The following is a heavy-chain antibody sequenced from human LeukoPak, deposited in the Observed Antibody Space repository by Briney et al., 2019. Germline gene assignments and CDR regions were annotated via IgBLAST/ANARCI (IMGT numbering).Heavy chain of an antibody. CDR2: IYPGDSDT. CDR1: GYSFTGKW. J-gene: IGHJ4*02. D-gene: IGHD3-22*01. CDR3: ARRRGWDFDSSGYDFDY. Sequence: GESLKISCKGSGYSFTGKWIAWVRQMPGKGVEWMGIIYPGDSDTKYSPSFQGQITISADKSINTAYLQWSSLKDSDTAIYYCARRRGWDFDSSGYDFDYWGQGTLVTVSS. V-gene: IGHV5-51*01.